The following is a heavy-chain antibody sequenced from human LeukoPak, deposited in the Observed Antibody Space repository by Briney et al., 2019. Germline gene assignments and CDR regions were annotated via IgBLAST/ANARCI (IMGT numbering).Heavy chain of an antibody. Sequence: ASVTVSFKASGYTFTSYDINWVRQAPGQGLEWMGWMNPNSGNTGYAQKFQGRVTMTRNPSISTAYMELSSLRSEDTAVYYCARVIAAAGTDWFDPWGQGTLVTVSS. V-gene: IGHV1-8*01. J-gene: IGHJ5*02. CDR1: GYTFTSYD. D-gene: IGHD6-13*01. CDR2: MNPNSGNT. CDR3: ARVIAAAGTDWFDP.